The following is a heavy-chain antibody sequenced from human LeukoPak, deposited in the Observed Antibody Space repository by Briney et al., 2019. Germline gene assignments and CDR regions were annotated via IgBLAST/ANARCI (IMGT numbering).Heavy chain of an antibody. CDR2: IWYDGSNK. J-gene: IGHJ5*02. CDR1: GFTFSSYG. CDR3: AKDLSTADIVVVPAAGTDNWFDP. V-gene: IGHV3-30*02. D-gene: IGHD2-2*01. Sequence: GGSLRLSCAASGFTFSSYGMHWVRQAPGKGLEWVAVIWYDGSNKYYADSVKGRFTISRDNSKNTLYLQMNSLRAEDTAVYYCAKDLSTADIVVVPAAGTDNWFDPWGQGTLVTVSS.